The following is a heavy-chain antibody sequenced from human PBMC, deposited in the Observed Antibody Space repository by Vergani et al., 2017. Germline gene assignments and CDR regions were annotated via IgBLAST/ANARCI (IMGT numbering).Heavy chain of an antibody. D-gene: IGHD2-2*01. Sequence: QVQLVESGGGVVQPGRSLRLSCAASGFTFSSYAMHWVRQAPGKGLEWVAVISYDGRNKYYADSVKGRFTISRDNSKNTLYLQMNSLRAEDTAVYYCARCPRYQLLSVWFDPWGQGTLVTVSS. CDR3: ARCPRYQLLSVWFDP. J-gene: IGHJ5*02. CDR1: GFTFSSYA. V-gene: IGHV3-30*04. CDR2: ISYDGRNK.